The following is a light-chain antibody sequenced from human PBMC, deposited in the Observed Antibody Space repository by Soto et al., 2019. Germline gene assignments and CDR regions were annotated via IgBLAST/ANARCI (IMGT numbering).Light chain of an antibody. CDR1: QSVSSSY. V-gene: IGKV3-20*01. Sequence: EILLTQSPDTLSLSPGERATLSCWASQSVSSSYLAWYQQKPGQAPRLLIYGASSRATGIPDRFSGSGSGTDFTLTISRLEPEDFAVYYCQQYGSSPRTFGQGTKVDIK. J-gene: IGKJ1*01. CDR2: GAS. CDR3: QQYGSSPRT.